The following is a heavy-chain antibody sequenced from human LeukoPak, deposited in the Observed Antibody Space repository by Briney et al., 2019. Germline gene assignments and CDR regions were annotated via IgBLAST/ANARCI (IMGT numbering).Heavy chain of an antibody. D-gene: IGHD6-13*01. J-gene: IGHJ4*02. CDR3: ATVGSIAAAFDY. V-gene: IGHV1-69*06. CDR2: IIPIFGTA. CDR1: GGTFSSYA. Sequence: SVKVSCKASGGTFSSYAISWVRQAPGQGLEWMGGIIPIFGTANYAQKFQGRVTITADKSTSTAYMELSSLRSGDTAVYYCATVGSIAAAFDYWGQGTLVTVSS.